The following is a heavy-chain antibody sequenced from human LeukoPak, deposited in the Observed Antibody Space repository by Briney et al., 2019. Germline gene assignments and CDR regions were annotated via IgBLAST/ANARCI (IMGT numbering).Heavy chain of an antibody. J-gene: IGHJ5*02. CDR3: ARDKVGATSRNWFDP. Sequence: TGGSLRLSCAASGFTFSSYWMHWVRQAPGKGLVWVSRINSDGSSTSYADSVKGRFTISRDNAKNTLYLQMNSLRAEDTAVYYCARDKVGATSRNWFDPWGQGTLVTVSS. V-gene: IGHV3-74*01. CDR1: GFTFSSYW. CDR2: INSDGSST. D-gene: IGHD1-26*01.